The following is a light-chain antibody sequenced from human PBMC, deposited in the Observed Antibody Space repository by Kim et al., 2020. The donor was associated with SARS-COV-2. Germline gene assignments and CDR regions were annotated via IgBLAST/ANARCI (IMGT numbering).Light chain of an antibody. CDR3: NSRDSGATHLVV. V-gene: IGLV3-19*01. CDR1: SLRNYY. CDR2: GKN. J-gene: IGLJ2*01. Sequence: SSELTQDPAVSVALGQTVRITCQGDSLRNYYASWYQQKSGQAPVLVIYGKNNRPSGIPDRFSGSSSGNTASLTITGAQAEDEADYYCNSRDSGATHLVVFGGGTQLTVL.